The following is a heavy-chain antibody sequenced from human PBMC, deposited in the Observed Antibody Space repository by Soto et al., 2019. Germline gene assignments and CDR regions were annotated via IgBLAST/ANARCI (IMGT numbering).Heavy chain of an antibody. CDR3: AKDYCSGGSCYWFDP. CDR2: ISYDGSNK. V-gene: IGHV3-30*18. D-gene: IGHD2-15*01. Sequence: GGSLRLSCAASGFTFSDYYMSWIRQAPGKGLEWVAVISYDGSNKYYADSVKGRFTISRDNSKNTLYLQMNSLRAEDTAVYYCAKDYCSGGSCYWFDPWGQGTLVTVSS. CDR1: GFTFSDYY. J-gene: IGHJ5*02.